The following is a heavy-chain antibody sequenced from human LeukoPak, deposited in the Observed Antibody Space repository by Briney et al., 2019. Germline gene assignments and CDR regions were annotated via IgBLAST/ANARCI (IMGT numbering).Heavy chain of an antibody. CDR3: ARAWGRANGYVYWSDC. CDR1: GDSISGGDYY. CDR2: IYYSGNT. Sequence: PSETLSLTCTVSGDSISGGDYYWTWIRHHPGKGLEWLGYIYYSGNTYYNPSLKSRLTISVDPSKNQCSLELYSVTAADTAADPCARAWGRANGYVYWSDCWVQGTLVSVSS. J-gene: IGHJ5*01. D-gene: IGHD3-16*01. V-gene: IGHV4-31*03.